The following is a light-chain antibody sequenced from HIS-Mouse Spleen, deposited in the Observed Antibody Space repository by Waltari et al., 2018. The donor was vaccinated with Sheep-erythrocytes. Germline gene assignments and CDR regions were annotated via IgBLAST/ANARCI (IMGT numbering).Light chain of an antibody. CDR1: SSAVGGYNY. CDR2: DVS. Sequence: QSALTQPRSVSGSPGPSVTISCTGTSSAVGGYNYVSWYQQHPGKAPKLMISDVSKRPSGVPDRFSGSKSGNTASLTISGLQAEDEADYYCCSYAGSYTFWVFGGGTKLTVL. V-gene: IGLV2-11*01. J-gene: IGLJ3*02. CDR3: CSYAGSYTFWV.